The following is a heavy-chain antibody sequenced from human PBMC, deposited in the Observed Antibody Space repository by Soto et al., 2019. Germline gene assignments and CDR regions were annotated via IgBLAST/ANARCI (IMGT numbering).Heavy chain of an antibody. CDR2: INAGNGNT. CDR3: ARSVAPYYFDY. D-gene: IGHD2-15*01. V-gene: IGHV1-3*01. CDR1: GYTFTSYA. Sequence: QVQLVQSGAEVKKPGASVKVSCMASGYTFTSYAMHWVRQAPGQRLEWMGWINAGNGNTKYSQKFQGRVTITRDTSASTVYMELSSLRSEDTAVYYCARSVAPYYFDYWGQGTLVTVSS. J-gene: IGHJ4*02.